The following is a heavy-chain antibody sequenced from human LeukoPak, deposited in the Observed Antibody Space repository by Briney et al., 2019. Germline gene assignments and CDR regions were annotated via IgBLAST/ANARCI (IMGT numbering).Heavy chain of an antibody. J-gene: IGHJ4*02. CDR3: ARRAAAGRCFDY. CDR2: IRSGVSPI. V-gene: IGHV3-11*04. Sequence: GGSLRLSSAGSVVTSSDDYMSCSCDTPAEGVESVSSIRSGVSPISHPASVTGRFTLSTDNAETSLYRQMNSLRAEDTCVYYCARRAAAGRCFDYSGQGALVTVS. D-gene: IGHD6-13*01. CDR1: VVTSSDDY.